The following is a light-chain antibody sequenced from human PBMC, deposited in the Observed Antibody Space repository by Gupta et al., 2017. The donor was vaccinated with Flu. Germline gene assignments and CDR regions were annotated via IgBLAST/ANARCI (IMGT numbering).Light chain of an antibody. Sequence: TQSPLSLSVTPGQPASISCRSSQRLIYVDANVYLNWYHQRPGQPPRRLIYKVSNRDSGVSDSFSGSGSGTDFTLKITSGEAEDVGVYYCRQGEHCPQSFGQGTKVDIK. V-gene: IGKV2-30*01. CDR3: RQGEHCPQS. CDR2: KVS. J-gene: IGKJ1*01. CDR1: QRLIYVDANVY.